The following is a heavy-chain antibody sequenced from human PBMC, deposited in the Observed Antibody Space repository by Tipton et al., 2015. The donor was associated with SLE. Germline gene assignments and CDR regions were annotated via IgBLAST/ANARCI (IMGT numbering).Heavy chain of an antibody. CDR3: ARAHAVTAVGDAFDI. V-gene: IGHV4-39*01. CDR2: IYYSGST. Sequence: TLSLTCTVSGGSISSSSYYWGWIRQPPGKGLEWIGSIYYSGSTYYNPSLKSRVTISVDTSKNQFSLKLSSVTAADTAVYYCARAHAVTAVGDAFDIWAQGTMVTVSS. J-gene: IGHJ3*02. D-gene: IGHD4-17*01. CDR1: GGSISSSSYY.